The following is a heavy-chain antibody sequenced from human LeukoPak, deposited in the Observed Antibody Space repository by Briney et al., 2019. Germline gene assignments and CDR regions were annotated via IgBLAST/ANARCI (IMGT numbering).Heavy chain of an antibody. CDR2: ISSSGSTI. CDR1: GSTFSSYE. V-gene: IGHV3-48*03. CDR3: ARREAVAGNALDY. Sequence: PGGSLRLSCAASGSTFSSYEMNWVRQAPGKGLEWVSYISSSGSTIYYADSVKGRFTISRDNAKNSLYLQMNSLRAEDTAVYYCARREAVAGNALDYWGQGTLVTVSS. J-gene: IGHJ4*02. D-gene: IGHD6-19*01.